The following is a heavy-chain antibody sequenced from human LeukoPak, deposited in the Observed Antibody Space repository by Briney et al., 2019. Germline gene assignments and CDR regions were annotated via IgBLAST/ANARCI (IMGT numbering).Heavy chain of an antibody. CDR1: GGSISSYY. CDR3: AREGPLWPLGSSSVADV. V-gene: IGHV4-4*07. Sequence: PSETLSLTCTVSGGSISSYYWSWIRQPAGKGLEWIGRIYTSGSTNYNPSLKSRVTMSVDTSKNQFSLKLSSVTAADTAAYYCAREGPLWPLGSSSVADVWGQGTTVTVSS. D-gene: IGHD5-12*01. CDR2: IYTSGST. J-gene: IGHJ6*02.